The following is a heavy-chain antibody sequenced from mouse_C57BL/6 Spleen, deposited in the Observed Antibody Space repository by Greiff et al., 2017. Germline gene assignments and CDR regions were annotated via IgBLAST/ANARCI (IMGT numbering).Heavy chain of an antibody. V-gene: IGHV3-6*01. CDR2: ISYDGSN. D-gene: IGHD3-3*01. CDR1: GYSITSGYY. CDR3: ARGEGTGGAMDY. Sequence: ESGPGLVKPSQSLSLTCSVTGYSITSGYYWNWIRQFPGNKLEWMGYISYDGSNNYNPSLKNRISITRDTSKNQFFLKLNSVTTEDTATYYCARGEGTGGAMDYWGQGTSVTVSS. J-gene: IGHJ4*01.